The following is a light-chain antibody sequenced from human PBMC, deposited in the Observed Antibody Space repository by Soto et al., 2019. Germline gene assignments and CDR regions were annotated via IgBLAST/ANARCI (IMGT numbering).Light chain of an antibody. V-gene: IGKV1-9*01. CDR1: QGISSY. CDR3: QQLNSYPIT. Sequence: DIQLTQSPSFLSASVGDRVTITCRASQGISSYLAWYQQKPGKAPELLIYAASTLESGVSSRFSGSRSGTEFTLAISSLQPEDLATYYCQQLNSYPITFGGGTKVEL. J-gene: IGKJ4*01. CDR2: AAS.